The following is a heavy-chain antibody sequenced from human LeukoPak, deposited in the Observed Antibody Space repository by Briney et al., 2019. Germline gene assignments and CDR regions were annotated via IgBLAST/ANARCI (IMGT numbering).Heavy chain of an antibody. CDR3: AELGITIIGDV. J-gene: IGHJ6*04. V-gene: IGHV3-48*03. CDR1: GFTLSIYE. CDR2: ISRSGSTI. Sequence: PGGSLRLSCAPSGFTLSIYEMNWVREAQGKGLEGVSYISRSGSTIYYADSMKGRLNNSSDNSKNSLYLQMNSLRAEDTAVYYCAELGITIIGDVWGKGTTVTISS. D-gene: IGHD3-10*01.